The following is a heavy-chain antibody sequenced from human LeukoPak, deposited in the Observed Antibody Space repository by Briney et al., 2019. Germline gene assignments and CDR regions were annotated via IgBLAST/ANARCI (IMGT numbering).Heavy chain of an antibody. CDR3: ARARGGRLIYYYYYMDV. V-gene: IGHV3-64*01. CDR1: GFTFSSYA. D-gene: IGHD2-15*01. J-gene: IGHJ6*03. CDR2: ISSNGGST. Sequence: PAGGSLRLSCAASGFTFSSYAMHWVRQAPGKGLEYVSAISSNGGSTYYANSVKGRFTISRDNSKNTLYLQMGSLRAEDMAVYYCARARGGRLIYYYYYMDVWGKGTTVTVSS.